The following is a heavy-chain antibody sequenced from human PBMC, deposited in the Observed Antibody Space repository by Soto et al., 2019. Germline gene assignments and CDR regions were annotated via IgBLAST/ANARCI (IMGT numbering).Heavy chain of an antibody. Sequence: QLQLQESGPGLVKPSETLSLTCSVSGGSITNDDYYWSWVRQPPGKGLEWIGYVDYRGNTYYSPSRRSRLTLSADTAKNPFSLKLRYVSVEYTAVYYSARVGIGFSTGSLDSWGLGTQVTVSS. J-gene: IGHJ5*01. CDR1: GGSITNDDYY. D-gene: IGHD6-19*01. CDR2: VDYRGNT. V-gene: IGHV4-30-4*01. CDR3: ARVGIGFSTGSLDS.